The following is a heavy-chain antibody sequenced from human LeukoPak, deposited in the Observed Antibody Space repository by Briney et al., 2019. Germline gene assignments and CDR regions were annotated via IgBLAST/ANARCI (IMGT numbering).Heavy chain of an antibody. CDR3: ARDKVWGLNYYMDV. V-gene: IGHV4-59*12. CDR2: IYYSGST. CDR1: GGSISSYY. D-gene: IGHD3-16*01. J-gene: IGHJ6*03. Sequence: PSETLSLTCTVSGGSISSYYWSWIRQPPGKGLEWIGYIYYSGSTNYNPSLQSRVTISIDTSKSQFSLKLSSVTAADTAVYYCARDKVWGLNYYMDVWGKGTTVTISS.